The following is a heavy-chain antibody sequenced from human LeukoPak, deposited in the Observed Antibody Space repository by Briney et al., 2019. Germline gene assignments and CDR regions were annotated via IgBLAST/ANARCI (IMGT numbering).Heavy chain of an antibody. Sequence: GGSLRLSCAASGFTFSSYDMHWVRQATGKGLEWVSAIGTAGDTYYPGSVKGRFTISRENAKNSLYLQMNSLRAGDTAVYYCARGQWGSSGYYFDYWGQGTLVTVSS. CDR1: GFTFSSYD. CDR2: IGTAGDT. J-gene: IGHJ4*02. D-gene: IGHD3-22*01. V-gene: IGHV3-13*01. CDR3: ARGQWGSSGYYFDY.